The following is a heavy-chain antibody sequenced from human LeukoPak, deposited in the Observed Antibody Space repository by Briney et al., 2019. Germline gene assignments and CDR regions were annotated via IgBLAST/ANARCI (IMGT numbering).Heavy chain of an antibody. CDR3: ARDAYGGNSWGWFDP. D-gene: IGHD4-23*01. J-gene: IGHJ5*02. CDR1: DGSISGYY. CDR2: IYFTGFT. Sequence: SETLSLTCTVSDGSISGYYWSWIRQSPGKGLEWIGYIYFTGFTHYNPSLTSRVTMSVDMSKYQFSLNLNSVTAADTAVYYCARDAYGGNSWGWFDPWGQGTLVTVSA. V-gene: IGHV4-59*01.